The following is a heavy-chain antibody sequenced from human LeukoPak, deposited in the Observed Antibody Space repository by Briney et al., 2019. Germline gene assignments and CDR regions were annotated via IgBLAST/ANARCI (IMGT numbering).Heavy chain of an antibody. J-gene: IGHJ4*02. Sequence: GGSLRLSCAASGFTFSSYAMHWVRQAPGKGLEWVAVISYDGSNKYYADSVKGRFTISRDNSKNTLYLQMNSLRAEDTAVYYCAREGSGWYFDYWGQGTLVTVSS. V-gene: IGHV3-30*04. CDR2: ISYDGSNK. CDR1: GFTFSSYA. D-gene: IGHD6-19*01. CDR3: AREGSGWYFDY.